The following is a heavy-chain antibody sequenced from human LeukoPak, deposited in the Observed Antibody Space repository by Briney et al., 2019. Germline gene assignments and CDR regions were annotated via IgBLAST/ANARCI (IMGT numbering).Heavy chain of an antibody. V-gene: IGHV1-24*01. J-gene: IGHJ4*02. D-gene: IGHD4-17*01. CDR3: ATHRTTVITGLVY. CDR2: LDPADGET. CDR1: GYTLTDLS. Sequence: ASVTVSFKVSGYTLTDLSTHWVRQAPGKGREWMGGLDPADGETIYAQKFQGRVTMTEDTSTDTAYMELNSLRSEDTAVYYCATHRTTVITGLVYWGQGTLVSVSS.